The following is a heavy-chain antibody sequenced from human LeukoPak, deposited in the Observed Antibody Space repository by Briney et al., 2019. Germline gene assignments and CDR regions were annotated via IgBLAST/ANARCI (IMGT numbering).Heavy chain of an antibody. CDR2: TYYRSKWYN. D-gene: IGHD6-19*01. CDR1: GDSVSSNSAA. CDR3: ARDLAVAGTPHFDY. Sequence: SQTLSLTCAISGDSVSSNSAAWNWIRQSPSRGLEWLGRTYYRSKWYNDYAVSVKSRITISPDTSKYQFSLQLNSVTPEDTAVYFCARDLAVAGTPHFDYWGQGTLVTVSS. V-gene: IGHV6-1*01. J-gene: IGHJ4*02.